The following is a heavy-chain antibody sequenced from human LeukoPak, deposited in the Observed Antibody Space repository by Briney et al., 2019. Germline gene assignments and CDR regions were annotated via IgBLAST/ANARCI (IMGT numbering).Heavy chain of an antibody. V-gene: IGHV4-59*01. D-gene: IGHD5-18*01. J-gene: IGHJ4*02. CDR3: ARDLGYVDTAMVMGFGY. CDR1: GGSISSYY. CDR2: IYYSGST. Sequence: SEILSLTCTVSGGSISSYYWSWIRQPPGKGLEWIGYIYYSGSTNYNPSLKSRVTISVDTSKNQFSLKQSSVTAADTAVYYCARDLGYVDTAMVMGFGYWGQGTLVTVSS.